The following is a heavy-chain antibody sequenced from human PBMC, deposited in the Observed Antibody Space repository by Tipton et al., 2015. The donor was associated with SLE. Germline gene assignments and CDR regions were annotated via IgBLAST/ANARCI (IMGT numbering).Heavy chain of an antibody. CDR2: VYYTGNT. J-gene: IGHJ5*02. D-gene: IGHD3-22*01. V-gene: IGHV4-39*07. CDR3: ARDSSGGYNWFDP. Sequence: TLSLTCIVSGDSISSSSYYWGWIRQPPGKGLEWVGTVYYTGNTFYNPSLKSRVTILVDTSKNQFSLNLNSVTAADTAVYYCARDSSGGYNWFDPWGQGTLVTVSS. CDR1: GDSISSSSYY.